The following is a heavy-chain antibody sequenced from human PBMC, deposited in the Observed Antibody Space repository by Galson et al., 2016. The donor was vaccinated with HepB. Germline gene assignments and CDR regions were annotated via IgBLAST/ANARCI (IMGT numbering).Heavy chain of an antibody. D-gene: IGHD1-26*01. Sequence: SETLSLTCTVSGGSISSSSYYWGWIRQPPGKGLEWIGSIYYSGSTYYNPSVKSRVIISVDTSKNQFSLKLRSVTAADTAVYYCARARVGSTDYWGQGTLVTVSS. CDR1: GGSISSSSYY. V-gene: IGHV4-39*07. CDR2: IYYSGST. CDR3: ARARVGSTDY. J-gene: IGHJ4*02.